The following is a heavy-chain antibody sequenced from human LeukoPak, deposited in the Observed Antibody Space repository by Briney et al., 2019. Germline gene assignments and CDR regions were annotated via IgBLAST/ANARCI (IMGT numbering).Heavy chain of an antibody. J-gene: IGHJ4*02. CDR3: ARDVQLWYYFDY. Sequence: SETLSLTCAIYGGSFSGYYWGWIRQPPGKGLEWIGEINHSGSTNYNPSLKSRVTISVDTSKNQFSLKLSSVTAADTAVYYCARDVQLWYYFDYWGQGTLVTVSS. V-gene: IGHV4-34*01. CDR2: INHSGST. D-gene: IGHD5-18*01. CDR1: GGSFSGYY.